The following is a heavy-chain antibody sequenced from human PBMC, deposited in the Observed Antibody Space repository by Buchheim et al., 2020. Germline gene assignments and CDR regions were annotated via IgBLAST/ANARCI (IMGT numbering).Heavy chain of an antibody. V-gene: IGHV4-39*07. CDR3: ARRVAESSSVDY. CDR1: SGSITSFFHY. CDR2: IHHSGKI. D-gene: IGHD6-6*01. Sequence: QLQLQESGPGLVKPSDILSPTCTVSSGSITSFFHYWGWIRQPPGTGLEWIGEIHHSGKISYNPSLKSLVTISLDKSKNQVSLKLSSVIAADTAVYYCARRVAESSSVDYWGQGIL. J-gene: IGHJ4*02.